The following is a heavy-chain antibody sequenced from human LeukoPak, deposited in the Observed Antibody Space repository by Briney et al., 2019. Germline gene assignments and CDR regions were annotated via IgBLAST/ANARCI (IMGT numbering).Heavy chain of an antibody. J-gene: IGHJ4*02. D-gene: IGHD3-10*01. Sequence: GGSLRLSCAASGFTFSSYAMSWVRQAPGKGLEWVSAISGSGGSTYYADSVKGRFTISRDTSKNTVYLQMNSLSDEDTAVYYCVKQLESGNYYPTGDDYWGQGTLVTVSS. V-gene: IGHV3-23*01. CDR1: GFTFSSYA. CDR3: VKQLESGNYYPTGDDY. CDR2: ISGSGGST.